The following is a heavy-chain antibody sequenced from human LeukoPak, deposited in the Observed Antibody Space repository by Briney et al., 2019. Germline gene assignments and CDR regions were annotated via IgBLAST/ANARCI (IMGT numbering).Heavy chain of an antibody. D-gene: IGHD7-27*01. J-gene: IGHJ4*02. V-gene: IGHV4-31*03. CDR2: IYYSGST. CDR1: GGSISSGGSR. Sequence: SETLSLTCNVSGGSISSGGSRWRWIRQHPGKGLEWIGYIYYSGSTYYNPSLESRLTMSVDTSKDQFSLHLTSVTAADTAVYYCARDWGTYFDYWGQGTLVTVSS. CDR3: ARDWGTYFDY.